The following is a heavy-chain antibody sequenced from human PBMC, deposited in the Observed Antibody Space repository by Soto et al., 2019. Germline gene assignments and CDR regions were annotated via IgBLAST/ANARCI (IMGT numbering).Heavy chain of an antibody. CDR3: ARKYRSSFPPYYDY. V-gene: IGHV4-34*01. CDR2: INHSGST. J-gene: IGHJ4*02. D-gene: IGHD1-26*01. Sequence: KPSETLSLTCAVYGWTFSGYSLSWIRQPPGKGLEWIGEINHSGSTNCNPALKSRVIISAETSKNQFSLKLSTVTAADTAVYYCARKYRSSFPPYYDYWGQGTLVTVSS. CDR1: GWTFSGYS.